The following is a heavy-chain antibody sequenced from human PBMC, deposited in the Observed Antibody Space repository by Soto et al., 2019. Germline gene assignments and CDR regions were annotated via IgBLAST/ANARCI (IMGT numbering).Heavy chain of an antibody. CDR2: IYPGDSDT. D-gene: IGHD4-4*01. Sequence: PVESLKISCKGSGYIFRSYWICCSLQVPGKGLEWMGIIYPGDSDTRYSPSFQGQVTISADKSISTAYLQWSSLKASDTAMYYCARHPTVDGGWFDPWGQGALVTVSS. J-gene: IGHJ5*02. CDR3: ARHPTVDGGWFDP. V-gene: IGHV5-51*01. CDR1: GYIFRSYW.